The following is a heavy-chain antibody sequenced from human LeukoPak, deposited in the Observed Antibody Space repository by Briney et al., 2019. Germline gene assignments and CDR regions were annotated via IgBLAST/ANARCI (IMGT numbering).Heavy chain of an antibody. J-gene: IGHJ4*02. Sequence: SETLSLTCAVYGGSFSGYYWSWIRQPPGKGLEWIGEINHSGSTNYNPSLKSRVTISVDTSKNQFSLKLSSVTAADTAVYYCARGRSIVVPAARRYFDYWGQGTLVTVSS. D-gene: IGHD2-2*01. V-gene: IGHV4-34*01. CDR1: GGSFSGYY. CDR2: INHSGST. CDR3: ARGRSIVVPAARRYFDY.